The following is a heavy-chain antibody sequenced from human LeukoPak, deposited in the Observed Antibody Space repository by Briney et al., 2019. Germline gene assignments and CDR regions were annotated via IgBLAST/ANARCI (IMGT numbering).Heavy chain of an antibody. J-gene: IGHJ4*02. V-gene: IGHV3-74*01. CDR2: INNDGSST. CDR3: ARTVYTGSKLDY. D-gene: IGHD1-26*01. CDR1: GFTFSSYE. Sequence: GGSLRLSCAASGFTFSSYEMNWVRQAPGKGLVWVSRINNDGSSTSYADSVKGRFTISRDNAENTLYLQMNSLSAEDTAMYFCARTVYTGSKLDYWGPGTLVTVSS.